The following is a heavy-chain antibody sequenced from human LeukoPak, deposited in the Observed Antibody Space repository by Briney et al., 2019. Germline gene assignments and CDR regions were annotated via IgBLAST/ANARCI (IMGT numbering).Heavy chain of an antibody. V-gene: IGHV1-24*01. CDR3: ATDPSIVGALGRFDP. CDR2: FDPEDGET. J-gene: IGHJ5*02. D-gene: IGHD1-26*01. CDR1: GYTLTELS. Sequence: ASVKVSCKVSGYTLTELSMHWVRQAPGKGLEWMGGFDPEDGETIYAQKFQGRVTMTEDTSTDTAYMELSSLRSEDTAVYYCATDPSIVGALGRFDPWGQGTLVTVSS.